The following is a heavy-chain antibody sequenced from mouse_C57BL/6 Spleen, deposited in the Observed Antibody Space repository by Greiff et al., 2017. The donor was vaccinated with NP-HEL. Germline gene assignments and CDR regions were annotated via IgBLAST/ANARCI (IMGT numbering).Heavy chain of an antibody. D-gene: IGHD2-1*01. Sequence: QVQLKESGPGLVQPSQSLSITCTVSGFSLTSYGVHWVRQSPGKGLEWLGVIWSGGSTDYNAAFISRLSISKDNSKGQVFFKMNSLQADDTAIYYCASCYGSYGDYAMGYWGQGTSVTVSS. CDR2: IWSGGST. CDR3: ASCYGSYGDYAMGY. J-gene: IGHJ4*01. CDR1: GFSLTSYG. V-gene: IGHV2-2*01.